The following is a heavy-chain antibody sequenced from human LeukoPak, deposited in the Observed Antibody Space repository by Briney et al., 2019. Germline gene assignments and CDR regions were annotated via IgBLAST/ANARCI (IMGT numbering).Heavy chain of an antibody. V-gene: IGHV1-2*02. J-gene: IGHJ5*02. CDR3: ARLRGVVPAAMRGGFDP. D-gene: IGHD2-2*01. CDR1: GYTFTGYY. Sequence: ASVKVSCKASGYTFTGYYMHWVRQAPGQGLEWMGWINPNSGGTNYAQKFQGRVTMTRDTSISTAYMELSRLRSDDTAVYYCARLRGVVPAAMRGGFDPWGQGTLVTVSS. CDR2: INPNSGGT.